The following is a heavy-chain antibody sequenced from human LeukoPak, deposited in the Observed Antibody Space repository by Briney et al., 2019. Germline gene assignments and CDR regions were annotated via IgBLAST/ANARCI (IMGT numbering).Heavy chain of an antibody. CDR1: GGSISSSSYY. CDR2: IYYSGST. Sequence: SETLSLACTVYGGSISSSSYYWGWLRQPPGKGLEWFGSIYYSGSTYYNPSRKSRATISVDTSKNHFSLKLSSVTAADTAVYYCARRPRIYGSGSYSDYWGQGTLVTVSS. CDR3: ARRPRIYGSGSYSDY. D-gene: IGHD3-10*01. J-gene: IGHJ4*02. V-gene: IGHV4-39*01.